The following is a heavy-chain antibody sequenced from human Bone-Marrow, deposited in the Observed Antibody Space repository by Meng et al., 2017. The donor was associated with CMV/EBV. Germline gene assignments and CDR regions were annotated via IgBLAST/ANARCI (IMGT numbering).Heavy chain of an antibody. CDR1: GFTFSSYA. V-gene: IGHV3-48*04. J-gene: IGHJ6*02. CDR2: ISSSGSTI. Sequence: LSLTCAASGFTFSSYAMSWVRQAPGKGLEWVSYISSSGSTIYYADSVKGRFTISRDNAKNSLYLQMNSLRAEDTAVYYCAKACDFWSGYSNYGMDVWGQGTTVTVSS. CDR3: AKACDFWSGYSNYGMDV. D-gene: IGHD3-3*01.